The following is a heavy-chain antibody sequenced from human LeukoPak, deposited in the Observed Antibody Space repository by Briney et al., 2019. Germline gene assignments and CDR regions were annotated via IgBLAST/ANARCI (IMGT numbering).Heavy chain of an antibody. V-gene: IGHV1-2*02. CDR3: ARATAMVPFDY. CDR1: GYTFTSYG. J-gene: IGHJ4*02. D-gene: IGHD5-18*01. Sequence: GASVKVSCKASGYTFTSYGISWVRQAPGQGLEWMGWINPNSGGTNYAQKFQGRVTMTRDTSISTAYMELSRLRSDDTAVYYCARATAMVPFDYWGQGTLVTVSS. CDR2: INPNSGGT.